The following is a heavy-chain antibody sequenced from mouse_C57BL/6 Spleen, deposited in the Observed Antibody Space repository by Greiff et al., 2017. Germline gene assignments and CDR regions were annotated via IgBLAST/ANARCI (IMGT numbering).Heavy chain of an antibody. CDR3: ARQDYDPVYFDY. CDR1: GFTFSDYG. Sequence: EVMLVESGGGFVKPGGSLKLSCAASGFTFSDYGMHWVRQAPEKGLEWVAYISSGSSTIYYADTVKGRITIARDTAKNTLFLQMTSLRSEDTAMYYCARQDYDPVYFDYWGQGTTLTVSS. J-gene: IGHJ2*01. V-gene: IGHV5-17*01. CDR2: ISSGSSTI. D-gene: IGHD2-4*01.